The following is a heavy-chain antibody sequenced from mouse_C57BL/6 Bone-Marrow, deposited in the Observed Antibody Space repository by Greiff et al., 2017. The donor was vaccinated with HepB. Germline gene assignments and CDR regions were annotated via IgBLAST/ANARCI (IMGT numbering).Heavy chain of an antibody. CDR1: GFTFSSYA. D-gene: IGHD1-1*01. CDR2: ISAGGSYT. CDR3: ARDKTTGGYFDV. J-gene: IGHJ1*03. Sequence: EVQGVESGGGLVKPGGSLKLSCAASGFTFSSYAMSWVRQTPEKRLEWVATISAGGSYTYYPDNVKGRFTISRDNAKNNLYLQMSHLKSEDTAMYYCARDKTTGGYFDVWGTGTTVTVSS. V-gene: IGHV5-4*01.